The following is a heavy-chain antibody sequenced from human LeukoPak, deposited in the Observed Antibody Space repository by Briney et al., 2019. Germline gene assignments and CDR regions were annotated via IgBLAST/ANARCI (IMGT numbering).Heavy chain of an antibody. Sequence: SETLSLTCTVSGGSISSYYWSWIRQPPGKGLEWGGYIYYSGSTNYNPSLKSRVTISVDTSKNQFSLKLSSVTAADTAVYYCARMSSGYYPNFDYWGQGTLVTVSS. J-gene: IGHJ4*02. CDR1: GGSISSYY. V-gene: IGHV4-59*01. CDR3: ARMSSGYYPNFDY. D-gene: IGHD3-22*01. CDR2: IYYSGST.